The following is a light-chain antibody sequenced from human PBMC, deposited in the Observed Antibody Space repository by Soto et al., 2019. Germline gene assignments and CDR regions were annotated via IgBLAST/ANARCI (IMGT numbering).Light chain of an antibody. V-gene: IGLV2-8*01. J-gene: IGLJ3*02. Sequence: QSALTQPPSASGSPGQSVTISCTGTSNDVGGADYVSWYQQHPGRAPKVLIYEVNKRPSGVPDRFSGSKSGNTASLTISGLQAEDEADYYCSSYISTNTLGFGGGTKLTVI. CDR2: EVN. CDR1: SNDVGGADY. CDR3: SSYISTNTLG.